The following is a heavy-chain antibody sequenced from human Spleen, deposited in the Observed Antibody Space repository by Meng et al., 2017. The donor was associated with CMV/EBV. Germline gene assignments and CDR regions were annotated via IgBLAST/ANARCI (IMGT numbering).Heavy chain of an antibody. CDR2: MHHSGAT. Sequence: LPCAIFGGSFSSNFWWSRVREAPGTGLEWIGEMHHSGATTYNPSLKSRVTFSLDGSKTEFSLKLTSVTAADTAVYHCTRNGHYSLDSWSQGTLVTVSS. CDR1: GGSFSSNFW. D-gene: IGHD3-22*01. V-gene: IGHV4-4*02. CDR3: TRNGHYSLDS. J-gene: IGHJ4*02.